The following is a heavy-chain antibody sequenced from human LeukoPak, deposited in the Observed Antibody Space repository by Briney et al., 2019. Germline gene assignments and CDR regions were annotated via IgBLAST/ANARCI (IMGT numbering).Heavy chain of an antibody. CDR2: INSSSSTI. CDR3: ARGPFGNSVSRLDY. J-gene: IGHJ4*02. D-gene: IGHD4-23*01. CDR1: GFTFSSYG. V-gene: IGHV3-48*02. Sequence: PGGSLRLSCAASGFTFSSYGMNWVRRAPGKGLEWVSYINSSSSTIYYADSVKGRFTISRDNAKNSLYLQMSGLRDEDTAVYYCARGPFGNSVSRLDYWGQGTLVTVSS.